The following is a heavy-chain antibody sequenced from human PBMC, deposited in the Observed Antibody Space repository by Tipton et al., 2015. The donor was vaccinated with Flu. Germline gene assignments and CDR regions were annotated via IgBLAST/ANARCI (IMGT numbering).Heavy chain of an antibody. CDR2: LYDSGIT. CDR3: ARSSSAYDYVWGGSCYFDF. V-gene: IGHV4-39*07. D-gene: IGHD3-16*01. CDR1: GGSIGSSTYY. Sequence: TLSLTCTVFGGSIGSSTYYWGWIRQPPGKGLEWIGSLYDSGITYYNPSLKSRVTISLDTSKNQFSLKLISVTAADTAVYYCARSSSAYDYVWGGSCYFDFWGQGTLVTVSS. J-gene: IGHJ4*02.